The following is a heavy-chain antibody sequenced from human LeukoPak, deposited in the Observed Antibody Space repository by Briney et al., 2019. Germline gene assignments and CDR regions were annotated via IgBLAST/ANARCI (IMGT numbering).Heavy chain of an antibody. D-gene: IGHD3-10*01. Sequence: SGTLSLTCTVSGGSIHSYWSWIRQPAGKGLEWIGRISGSGTITYNPALQSRLTISIDTSKNQFSLKLMSVTAADTAVYYCARDSGTTGEVKFDPWGQGTLVTVSS. CDR2: ISGSGTI. J-gene: IGHJ5*02. CDR3: ARDSGTTGEVKFDP. V-gene: IGHV4-4*07. CDR1: GGSIHSY.